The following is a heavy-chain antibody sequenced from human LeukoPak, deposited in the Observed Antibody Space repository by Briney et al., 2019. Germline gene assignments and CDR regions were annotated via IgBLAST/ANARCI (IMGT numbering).Heavy chain of an antibody. V-gene: IGHV3-74*01. CDR2: INSDGSST. CDR1: RFTFSSYW. CDR3: ARGNYYGMDV. Sequence: PGGSLRLSCAASRFTFSSYWMHWVRQAPGKGLVWVSRINSDGSSTSYADSVKGRFTISRDNTKSTLYLQMNSLRAEGTAVYYCARGNYYGMDVWGQGTTVTVSS. J-gene: IGHJ6*02.